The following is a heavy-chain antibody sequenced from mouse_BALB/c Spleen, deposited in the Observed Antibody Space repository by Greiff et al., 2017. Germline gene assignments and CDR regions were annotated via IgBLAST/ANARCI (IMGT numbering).Heavy chain of an antibody. Sequence: EVMLVESGGGLVQPGGSRKLSCAASGFTFSSFGMHWVRQAPEKGLEWVAYISSGSSTIYYADTVKGRFTISRDNPKNTLFLQMTSLRSEDTAMYYCARSIGYYYGSSYAMDYWGQGTSVTVSS. CDR3: ARSIGYYYGSSYAMDY. CDR1: GFTFSSFG. D-gene: IGHD1-1*01. CDR2: ISSGSSTI. V-gene: IGHV5-17*02. J-gene: IGHJ4*01.